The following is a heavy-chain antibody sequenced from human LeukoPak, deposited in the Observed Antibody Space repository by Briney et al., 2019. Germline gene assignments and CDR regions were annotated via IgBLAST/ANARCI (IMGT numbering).Heavy chain of an antibody. D-gene: IGHD6-13*01. Sequence: GGSLRLSCAVSGFTFSSYWMNWVRQAPGKGLEWVASIKQDGGEKSYVDSVRGRFTISRDNAKNSLYLQMTSLRAEDTAVYYCARDGTAAGLYFDLWGQGSLVTVSS. CDR1: GFTFSSYW. CDR3: ARDGTAAGLYFDL. J-gene: IGHJ4*01. V-gene: IGHV3-7*01. CDR2: IKQDGGEK.